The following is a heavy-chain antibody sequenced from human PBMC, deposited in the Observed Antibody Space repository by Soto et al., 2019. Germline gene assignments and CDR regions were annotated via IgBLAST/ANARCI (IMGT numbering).Heavy chain of an antibody. D-gene: IGHD6-13*01. Sequence: QVQLQESGPGLVKPSETLSLTCTVSGGSISSYYWSWIRQPPGKGLEWIGYIYYSGSTNYNPSLKSRVTISVDTSKNQYSLKLSSVTAADTAVYYCATIPRSSWLFDIWSQGTMVTVSS. CDR1: GGSISSYY. CDR2: IYYSGST. J-gene: IGHJ3*02. V-gene: IGHV4-59*01. CDR3: ATIPRSSWLFDI.